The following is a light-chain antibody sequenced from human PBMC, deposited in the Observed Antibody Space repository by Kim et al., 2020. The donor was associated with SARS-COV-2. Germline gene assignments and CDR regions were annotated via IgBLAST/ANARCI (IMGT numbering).Light chain of an antibody. CDR2: DAS. CDR3: QQRSNWPHLT. J-gene: IGKJ4*01. Sequence: SPGERATLSCGASQSVSSYLAWYQQTPGQAPRLLIYDASNRATGIPARFSGSGSGTDFTLTISSLEPEDFAVYYCQQRSNWPHLTFGGGTKVDIK. V-gene: IGKV3-11*01. CDR1: QSVSSY.